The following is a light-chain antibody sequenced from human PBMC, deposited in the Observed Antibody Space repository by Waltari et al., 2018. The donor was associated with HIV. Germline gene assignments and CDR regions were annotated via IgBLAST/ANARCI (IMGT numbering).Light chain of an antibody. Sequence: QSPLPRPASGSGSLGKSIPIFCPGTTSDVTGFNYISWYQQHPGKAPKVLIYDVSKRPSGVSKRFSGSKSANTASLTISGLQAEDEADYYCTSYRRGYSYVFGTGTTVTVV. V-gene: IGLV2-14*01. CDR1: TSDVTGFNY. CDR2: DVS. CDR3: TSYRRGYSYV. J-gene: IGLJ1*01.